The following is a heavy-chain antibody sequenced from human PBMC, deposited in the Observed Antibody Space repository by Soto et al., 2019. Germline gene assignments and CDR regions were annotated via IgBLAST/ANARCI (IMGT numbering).Heavy chain of an antibody. CDR2: IKQDGSEK. J-gene: IGHJ3*01. D-gene: IGHD3-16*02. CDR1: GFTFSSYW. Sequence: EVQLVESGGGLVQPGGSLRLSCAASGFTFSSYWMTWVRQLPGKGLEWVATIKQDGSEKNYVDSVKGRFTISRDNAQDSLQRKTKTVRAEDAAVHYCARLKYYDYAWGSYQCAFDHWGPGTRVTVSS. CDR3: ARLKYYDYAWGSYQCAFDH. V-gene: IGHV3-7*01.